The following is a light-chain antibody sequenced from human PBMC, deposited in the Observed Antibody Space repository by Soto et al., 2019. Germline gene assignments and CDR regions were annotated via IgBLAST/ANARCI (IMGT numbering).Light chain of an antibody. V-gene: IGLV2-23*02. J-gene: IGLJ2*01. CDR1: SSDVGSYNR. CDR3: CSYAGSSTPVV. Sequence: QSALTQPASVSGSPGQSITNSCSGTSSDVGSYNRVSWYQQHPGKAPKLMIYEVSKRPSGVSHRFSGSKSGNTASLTISGLQAEDEADYYCCSYAGSSTPVVFGGGTKVTVL. CDR2: EVS.